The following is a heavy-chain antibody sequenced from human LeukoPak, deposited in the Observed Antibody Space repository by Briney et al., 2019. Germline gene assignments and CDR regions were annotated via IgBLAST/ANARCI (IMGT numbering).Heavy chain of an antibody. J-gene: IGHJ4*02. CDR1: GFTFSDYY. Sequence: GGSLRLSCAASGFTFSDYYMSWIRQAPGKGLEWVSFISNSGNTINYADSVKGRFTISRDNAKNSLYLQMNSLRAEDTAVYYCARNPQALIAAAELMYWGQGTLVTVSS. V-gene: IGHV3-11*01. CDR2: ISNSGNTI. CDR3: ARNPQALIAAAELMY. D-gene: IGHD6-13*01.